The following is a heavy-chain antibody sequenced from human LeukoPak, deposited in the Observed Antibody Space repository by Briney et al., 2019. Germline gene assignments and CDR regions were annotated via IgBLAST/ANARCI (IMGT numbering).Heavy chain of an antibody. J-gene: IGHJ4*02. CDR3: ARGRIYAYVWGSYRKSVYFDY. D-gene: IGHD3-16*02. Sequence: PSETLSLTCTVSGGSISSSSYYWGWIRQPPGKGLEWIGSIYYSGSTYYNPSLKSRVTISVDTSKNQFSLKLSSVTAADTAVYYCARGRIYAYVWGSYRKSVYFDYWGQGTLVTVSS. V-gene: IGHV4-39*01. CDR1: GGSISSSSYY. CDR2: IYYSGST.